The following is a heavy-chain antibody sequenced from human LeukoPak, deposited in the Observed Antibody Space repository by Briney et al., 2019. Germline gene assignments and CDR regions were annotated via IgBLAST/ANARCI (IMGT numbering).Heavy chain of an antibody. D-gene: IGHD4-23*01. CDR2: INPNSGGT. V-gene: IGHV1-2*02. CDR1: GYTFTGYY. Sequence: GASVKVSCKASGYTFTGYYMHWVRQAPGQGLEWMGWINPNSGGTNYAQKFQGRVTMTRDTSNSTAYMELSRLRSDDTAVYYCATQTTVVTLGYYYYYMDVWGKGTTVTVSS. CDR3: ATQTTVVTLGYYYYYMDV. J-gene: IGHJ6*03.